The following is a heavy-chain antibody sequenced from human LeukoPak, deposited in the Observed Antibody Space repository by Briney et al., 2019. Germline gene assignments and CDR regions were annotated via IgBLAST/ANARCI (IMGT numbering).Heavy chain of an antibody. D-gene: IGHD2-8*02. J-gene: IGHJ4*02. CDR3: ARGFIRAGGGYYFDY. CDR1: GYTFTSYG. Sequence: ASVKVSCKASGYTFTSYGISWVRQAPGQGLEWMGWISAYNGNTNYAQKLQGRVTMTRNTSISTAYMELSSLRSEDTAVYYCARGFIRAGGGYYFDYWGQGTLVTASS. V-gene: IGHV1-18*01. CDR2: ISAYNGNT.